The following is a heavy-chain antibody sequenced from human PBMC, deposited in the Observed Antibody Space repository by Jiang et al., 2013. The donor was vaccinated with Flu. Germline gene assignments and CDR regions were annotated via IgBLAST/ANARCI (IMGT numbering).Heavy chain of an antibody. CDR1: GFTFSSYG. V-gene: IGHV3-33*01. D-gene: IGHD1-26*01. CDR3: ARSPSGSWDHGGWYFDL. J-gene: IGHJ2*01. CDR2: IWYDGSNK. Sequence: VQLVESGGGVVQPGRSLRLSCAASGFTFSSYGMHWVRQAPGKGLEWVAVIWYDGSNKYYADSVKGRFTISRDNSKNTLYLQMNSLRAEDTAVYYCARSPSGSWDHGGWYFDLVGAVATLVTVSS.